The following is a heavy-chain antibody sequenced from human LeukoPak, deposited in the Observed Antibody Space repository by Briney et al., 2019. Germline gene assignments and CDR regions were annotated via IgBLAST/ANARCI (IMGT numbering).Heavy chain of an antibody. Sequence: PGGSLRLSCAASGFTFRDYYMTWLRQAPGKGLEWVSVITGSGGNTYYADSVKGRFTISKDNSKNTVYLQMSSLRVDDTAVYYCAKAASSSWPSYYYGMDVWGQGTTVTVSS. J-gene: IGHJ6*02. D-gene: IGHD6-13*01. CDR3: AKAASSSWPSYYYGMDV. V-gene: IGHV3-23*01. CDR2: ITGSGGNT. CDR1: GFTFRDYY.